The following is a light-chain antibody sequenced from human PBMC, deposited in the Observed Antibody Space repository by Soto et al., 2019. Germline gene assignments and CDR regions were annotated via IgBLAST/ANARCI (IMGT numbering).Light chain of an antibody. V-gene: IGKV3-20*01. CDR2: GAS. CDR1: QSVSSSY. J-gene: IGKJ1*01. CDR3: QPSGSSTGT. Sequence: EIVLTQSPGTLSLSPGERATLSCRASQSVSSSYLAWYQHKPGQAPRLLIYGASSRAAGIPDRFSGSGSGRDFTLTISRLEPEDFAVYYSQPSGSSTGTFCQGTRVESK.